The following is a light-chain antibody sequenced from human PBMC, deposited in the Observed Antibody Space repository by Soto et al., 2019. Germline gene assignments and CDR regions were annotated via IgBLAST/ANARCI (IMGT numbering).Light chain of an antibody. J-gene: IGLJ1*01. V-gene: IGLV2-14*01. CDR2: DVS. CDR3: SSFTSSVTYV. Sequence: QSVLTHPAPVSLSPGQSITISCTGTSSDVGGHNSVSWYRQDPGKAPKLMIYDVSNRPSGVSDRFSGSKSGNTASLTISGLQIEDEADYYCSSFTSSVTYVFGTGTKVTVL. CDR1: SSDVGGHNS.